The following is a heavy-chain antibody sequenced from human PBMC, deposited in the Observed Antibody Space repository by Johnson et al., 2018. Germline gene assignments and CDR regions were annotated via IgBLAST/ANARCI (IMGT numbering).Heavy chain of an antibody. CDR3: ARIKSSGLRDGYDI. D-gene: IGHD4-17*01. Sequence: VQLVESGGGVVRPGESLRLSCAASGFTFDDYGMTWVRQAPGKGLEWVSGINWKGATTAYGDSVKGRFTISRDNAKNSLYSQMNSLRAEDTALYYCARIKSSGLRDGYDIWGQGTMVTVSS. J-gene: IGHJ3*02. V-gene: IGHV3-20*04. CDR2: INWKGATT. CDR1: GFTFDDYG.